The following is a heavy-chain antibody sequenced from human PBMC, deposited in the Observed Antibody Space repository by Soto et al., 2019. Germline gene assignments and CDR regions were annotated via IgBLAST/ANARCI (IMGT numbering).Heavy chain of an antibody. V-gene: IGHV1-3*01. CDR1: GYTFTSYA. CDR3: ARGSEWEVHDH. CDR2: INAGNGNT. D-gene: IGHD1-26*01. J-gene: IGHJ4*02. Sequence: ASVKVSCKASGYTFTSYAMHWVRQAPGQRLEWMGWINAGNGNTKYSQKFQDRVTVTRDTSASTAYMEVNSLTSEDTAVYYCARGSEWEVHDHWGQGTLVTVSS.